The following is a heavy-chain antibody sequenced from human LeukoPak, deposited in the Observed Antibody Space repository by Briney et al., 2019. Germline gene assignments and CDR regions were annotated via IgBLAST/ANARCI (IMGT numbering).Heavy chain of an antibody. CDR2: IYYSGST. V-gene: IGHV4-59*01. CDR3: ASGGYCSSTSCYPNWFDP. J-gene: IGHJ5*02. D-gene: IGHD2-2*01. Sequence: SETLSLTCTASGGSISSYSWSWIRQPPGKGREWIGYIYYSGSTNYNPSLKSRVTISVDTSKNQFSLKLSSVTAADTAVYYCASGGYCSSTSCYPNWFDPWGQGTLVTVSS. CDR1: GGSISSYS.